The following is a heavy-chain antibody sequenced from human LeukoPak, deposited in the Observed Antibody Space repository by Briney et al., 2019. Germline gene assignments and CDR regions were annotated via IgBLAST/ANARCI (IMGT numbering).Heavy chain of an antibody. CDR1: GYTFTSYG. V-gene: IGHV1-18*01. Sequence: ASVKVSCKASGYTFTSYGISWVRQAPGQGLEWMGWINAYNGNTNYAQKLQGRVTMTTDTSTSTAYMELRSLRSDDTAVYYCARTHIVVVTSLGDAFDIWGQGTMVTVSS. CDR2: INAYNGNT. J-gene: IGHJ3*02. CDR3: ARTHIVVVTSLGDAFDI. D-gene: IGHD2-21*02.